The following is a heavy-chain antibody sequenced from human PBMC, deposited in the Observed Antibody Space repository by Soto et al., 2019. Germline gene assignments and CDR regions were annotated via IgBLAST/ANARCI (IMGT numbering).Heavy chain of an antibody. CDR2: IYYSGST. J-gene: IGHJ4*02. V-gene: IGHV4-59*08. CDR3: ATHPPYGPLDH. Sequence: SETLSLTCTVSGGSISSYYCSWIRQPPGKGLEWIGYIYYSGSTNYNPSLKSRVTISVDTSKNQFSLRLTSVTAADTAVYYCATHPPYGPLDHWGQGTLVTVSS. CDR1: GGSISSYY. D-gene: IGHD4-17*01.